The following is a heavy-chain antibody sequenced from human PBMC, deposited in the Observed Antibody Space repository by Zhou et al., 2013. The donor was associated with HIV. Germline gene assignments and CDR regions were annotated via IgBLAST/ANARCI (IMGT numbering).Heavy chain of an antibody. V-gene: IGHV1-18*01. CDR3: ARDSRRRDVLIGY. Sequence: VQLVQSGGEVKKPGASVRVSCKASGYSFSDYGISWVRQAPGQGLEWMGWSSPSNGYTKYTQTFQGRVAMTTDTSTNTAYMELRDLRSDDTAVYFCARDSRRRDVLIGYWGQGSLGHRLL. CDR2: SSPSNGYT. J-gene: IGHJ4*02. CDR1: GYSFSDYG.